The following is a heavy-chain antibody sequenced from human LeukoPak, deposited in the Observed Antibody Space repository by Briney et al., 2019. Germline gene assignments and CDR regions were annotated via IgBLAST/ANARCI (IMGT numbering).Heavy chain of an antibody. CDR1: GFTFSNAW. Sequence: PGGSLRLSCAASGFTFSNAWMSWVRQAPGKGLEWVGRIKSKTDGGTTDYAAPVKGRFTISRDDSKNTLYLQMNSLKTEDTAVYYCTTDELRRSWAEINWFDPWGQGTLVTVSS. CDR2: IKSKTDGGTT. J-gene: IGHJ5*02. V-gene: IGHV3-15*01. D-gene: IGHD6-13*01. CDR3: TTDELRRSWAEINWFDP.